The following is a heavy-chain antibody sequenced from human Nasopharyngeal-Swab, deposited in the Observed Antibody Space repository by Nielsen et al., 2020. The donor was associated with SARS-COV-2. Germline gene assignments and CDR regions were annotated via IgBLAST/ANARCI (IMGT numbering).Heavy chain of an antibody. CDR3: AATPPCASQSGCAFDF. CDR2: IYYSGST. D-gene: IGHD3-3*01. V-gene: IGHV4-39*01. J-gene: IGHJ3*01. CDR1: GGSISSSSYY. Sequence: SETLSLTCTVSGGSISSSSYYWGWIRQPPGKGLEWIGSIYYSGSTYYNPSLKSRVTISVDTSKNQFSPKLSSVTAADTAVYYCAATPPCASQSGCAFDFWSQGTRVTVSA.